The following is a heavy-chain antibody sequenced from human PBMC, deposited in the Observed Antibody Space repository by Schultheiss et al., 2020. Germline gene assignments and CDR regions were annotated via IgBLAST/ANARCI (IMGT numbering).Heavy chain of an antibody. CDR3: ARGRRGSPKYYDYVWGSYRPHYFDY. J-gene: IGHJ4*02. V-gene: IGHV1-2*02. D-gene: IGHD3-16*02. CDR2: INPNSGGT. Sequence: ASVKVSCKASGYTFTGYYMHWVRQAPGQGLEWMGWINPNSGGTNYAQKFQGRVTITRDTSASTAYMELSSLRSEDTAVYYCARGRRGSPKYYDYVWGSYRPHYFDYWGQGSLVTVSS. CDR1: GYTFTGYY.